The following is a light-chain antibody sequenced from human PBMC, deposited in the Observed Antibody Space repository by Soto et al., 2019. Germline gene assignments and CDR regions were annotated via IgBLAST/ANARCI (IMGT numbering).Light chain of an antibody. J-gene: IGKJ5*01. CDR2: DSS. Sequence: EVVLTQSPATLSLSPGERATLSCRASQGVSSYIAWYQQKPGQAPRLLIYDSSNRATGIPARFSGSGSGTDFTLTISSLEPEDFAVYYCQQRNSWPVTFGQGTRLEIK. CDR3: QQRNSWPVT. CDR1: QGVSSY. V-gene: IGKV3-11*01.